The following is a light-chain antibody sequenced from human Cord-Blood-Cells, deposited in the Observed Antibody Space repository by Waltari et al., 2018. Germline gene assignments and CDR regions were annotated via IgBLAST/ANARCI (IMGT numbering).Light chain of an antibody. CDR2: EGS. CDR3: CSYAGSSSWV. Sequence: QSALTQPASVSGSPGPSITISCTGTSSDVGSYNLVSCYQQNPGKAPKLMLYEGSKRPSGVSNRFSGSKSGNTASLTISGLQAEDEADYYCCSYAGSSSWVFGGGTKLTVL. V-gene: IGLV2-23*01. J-gene: IGLJ3*02. CDR1: SSDVGSYNL.